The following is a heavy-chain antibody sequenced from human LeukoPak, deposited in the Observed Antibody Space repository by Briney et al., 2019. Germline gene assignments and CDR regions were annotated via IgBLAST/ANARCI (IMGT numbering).Heavy chain of an antibody. V-gene: IGHV5-51*01. CDR2: IYPGDSDT. Sequence: GESLKISCKGSGYSFTSYWIGWVRQMPGKGLEWMGIIYPGDSDTRYSPSFQGQVTISADKSISTAYLQWSSLKASDTAMYYCASGSSLRGQLGYFDHWGQGTLVTVSS. CDR1: GYSFTSYW. CDR3: ASGSSLRGQLGYFDH. D-gene: IGHD2-2*01. J-gene: IGHJ4*02.